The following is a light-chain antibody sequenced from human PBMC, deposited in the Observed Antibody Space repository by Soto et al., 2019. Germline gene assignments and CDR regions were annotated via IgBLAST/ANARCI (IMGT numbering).Light chain of an antibody. CDR2: GVD. V-gene: IGLV2-14*01. CDR3: TSYTTDTTYV. Sequence: QSVLTQPASVSGSPGQSITISCTGTYSDIGAYDSVSWYQHHPGRAPKLLIYGVDRRPSGISSRFSASKSGNTASLTISGLQAEDEADYYCTSYTTDTTYVFGTGTKVTVL. J-gene: IGLJ1*01. CDR1: YSDIGAYDS.